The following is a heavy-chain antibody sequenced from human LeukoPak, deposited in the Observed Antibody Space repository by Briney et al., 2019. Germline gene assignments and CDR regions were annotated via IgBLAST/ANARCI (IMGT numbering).Heavy chain of an antibody. D-gene: IGHD1-26*01. Sequence: GGSLRLSCAASGFTFSSHGMNWVRQAPGKGLEWVSFISGGGGNTIYYADSVKGRFTISRDNAKNSLYLQMNSLKAEDTAVYYCARVLRGLSGSYYKPDYWGQGTLVTVSS. CDR2: ISGGGGNTI. V-gene: IGHV3-48*01. CDR3: ARVLRGLSGSYYKPDY. CDR1: GFTFSSHG. J-gene: IGHJ4*02.